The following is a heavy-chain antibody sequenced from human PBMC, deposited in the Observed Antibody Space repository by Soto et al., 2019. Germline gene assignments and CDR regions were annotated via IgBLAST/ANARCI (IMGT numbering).Heavy chain of an antibody. D-gene: IGHD2-2*01. CDR2: ISYDGSNK. J-gene: IGHJ4*02. CDR3: AKAARSSTSCYALLCYFDY. V-gene: IGHV3-30*18. Sequence: GGSLRLSCAASGFTFSSYGMHWVRQAPGKGLEWVAVISYDGSNKYYADSVKGRFTISRDNSKNTLYLQMNSLRAEDTAVYYCAKAARSSTSCYALLCYFDYWGQGTLVTVSS. CDR1: GFTFSSYG.